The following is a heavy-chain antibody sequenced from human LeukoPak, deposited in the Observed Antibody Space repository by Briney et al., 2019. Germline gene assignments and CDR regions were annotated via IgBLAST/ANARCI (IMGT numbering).Heavy chain of an antibody. CDR1: GYTFTSYY. D-gene: IGHD3-10*01. CDR2: ISAYNGNT. Sequence: ASVKVSCKASGYTFTSYYMHWVRQAPGQGLEWMGWISAYNGNTNYAQKLQGRVTMTTDTSTSTAYMELRSLRSDDTAVYYCARGGGNYYGSGTPDYWGQGTLVTVSS. J-gene: IGHJ4*02. CDR3: ARGGGNYYGSGTPDY. V-gene: IGHV1-18*04.